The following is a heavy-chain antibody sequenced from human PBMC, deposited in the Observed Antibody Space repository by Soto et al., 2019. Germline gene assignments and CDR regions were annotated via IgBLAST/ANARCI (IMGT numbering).Heavy chain of an antibody. CDR1: GYTFTDYY. J-gene: IGHJ4*02. CDR3: ARDVWFSLDS. D-gene: IGHD3-9*01. V-gene: IGHV1-2*02. CDR2: INPNTGAT. Sequence: GASVKVSCKASGYTFTDYYMHWVRQAPGHGLEWMGWINPNTGATNYVQKFQGTVTMTRDTSVSTAYMELSKLRSHDTAVYYCARDVWFSLDSWGRGTRATAPQ.